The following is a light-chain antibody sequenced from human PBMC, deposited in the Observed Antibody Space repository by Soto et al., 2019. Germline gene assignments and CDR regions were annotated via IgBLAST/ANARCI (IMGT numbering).Light chain of an antibody. CDR1: SSDVGGSDH. CDR3: SSYNSSNTLV. Sequence: QSALTQPASVSGSPGQSITISCTGTSSDVGGSDHVSWYQQHPGKAPKLLIYEVSYRPSGVSNHFSDSKSGNTASLTVSGLQAYDEADYYCSSYNSSNTLVFGGGTKLTVL. CDR2: EVS. J-gene: IGLJ2*01. V-gene: IGLV2-14*01.